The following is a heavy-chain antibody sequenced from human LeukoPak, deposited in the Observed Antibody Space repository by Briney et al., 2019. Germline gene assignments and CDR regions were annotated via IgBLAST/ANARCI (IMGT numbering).Heavy chain of an antibody. CDR3: ALTYYYDRSRTFDY. V-gene: IGHV3-23*01. CDR1: GFTFSSYS. CDR2: ISGSGGST. D-gene: IGHD3-22*01. J-gene: IGHJ4*02. Sequence: GGSLRLSCAASGFTFSSYSMSWVRQAPGKGLEWVSAISGSGGSTYYADSVKGRFTISRDNSKNTLYLQMNSLRAEDTAVYYCALTYYYDRSRTFDYWGQGTLVTVSS.